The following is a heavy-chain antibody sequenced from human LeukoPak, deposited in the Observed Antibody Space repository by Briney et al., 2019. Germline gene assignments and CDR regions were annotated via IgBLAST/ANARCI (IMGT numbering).Heavy chain of an antibody. V-gene: IGHV1-2*02. Sequence: GASVKVSCKASGYTFTGYYMHWVRQAPGQSLEWMGWINANSGGADYTQKFQGRVTMTRDTSITTVYMEVSRLRSDDTAVYYCARDHREVDFWSGPYYFYYMDVWGKGTTVTVSS. D-gene: IGHD3-3*01. CDR2: INANSGGA. CDR1: GYTFTGYY. J-gene: IGHJ6*03. CDR3: ARDHREVDFWSGPYYFYYMDV.